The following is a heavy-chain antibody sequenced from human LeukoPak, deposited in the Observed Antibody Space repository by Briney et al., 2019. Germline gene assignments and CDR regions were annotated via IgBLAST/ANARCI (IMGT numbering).Heavy chain of an antibody. CDR2: ISGSGGST. CDR3: AKWFGEPFFDY. Sequence: GGSLRLSCAASGFTFSNYAMSWVRQAPGKGLEWVSGISGSGGSTYYAESVKGRFTISRDNSKNTLHLQMNSLRAEDTALHYCAKWFGEPFFDYWGQGTLVTVSS. CDR1: GFTFSNYA. J-gene: IGHJ4*02. V-gene: IGHV3-23*01. D-gene: IGHD3-10*01.